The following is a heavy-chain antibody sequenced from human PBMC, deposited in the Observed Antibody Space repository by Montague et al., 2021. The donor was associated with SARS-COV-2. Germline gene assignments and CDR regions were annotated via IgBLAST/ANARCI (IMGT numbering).Heavy chain of an antibody. CDR2: IHQDGGAK. V-gene: IGHV3-7*01. CDR1: GFTIRNYW. J-gene: IGHJ4*02. Sequence: SRRLSFAASGFTIRNYWMSWVRQAPGKGLEWVANIHQDGGAKDYVDSVKGRFAISRDNAKNRLYLEMNSLRVEDSAIYYCARNELWGQGTLVTVSS. CDR3: ARNEL.